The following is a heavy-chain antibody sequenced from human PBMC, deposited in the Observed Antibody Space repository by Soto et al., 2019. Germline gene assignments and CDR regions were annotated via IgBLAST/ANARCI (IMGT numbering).Heavy chain of an antibody. CDR2: FDSGGSI. J-gene: IGHJ4*02. CDR1: GFSVRTNY. Sequence: EVQLVETGGGLIQPGGSLRLSCAASGFSVRTNYMSWVRQAPGKGLDWVSVFDSGGSIYYADSVKGRFIIYRDYAKNTVDLQMNSLRVEDTAVYYCARDGVTPHFFDYWGQGTLVTVSS. CDR3: ARDGVTPHFFDY. V-gene: IGHV3-53*02. D-gene: IGHD3-3*02.